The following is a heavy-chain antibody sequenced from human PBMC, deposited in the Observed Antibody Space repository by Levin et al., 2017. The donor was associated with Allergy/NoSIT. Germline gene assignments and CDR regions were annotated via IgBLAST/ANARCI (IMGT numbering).Heavy chain of an antibody. Sequence: SETLSLTCTVSGGSISGYYWSWIRQPAGKGLEWIGRIYSSGSTSYNPSLKSRVTMSVDTSNNQFSLKLSSVTAADTAVYYCARQITKTRGGRLDHRYGMDVWCPGTTVSVSS. CDR2: IYSSGST. J-gene: IGHJ6*02. CDR3: ARQITKTRGGRLDHRYGMDV. CDR1: GGSISGYY. D-gene: IGHD3-10*01. V-gene: IGHV4-4*07.